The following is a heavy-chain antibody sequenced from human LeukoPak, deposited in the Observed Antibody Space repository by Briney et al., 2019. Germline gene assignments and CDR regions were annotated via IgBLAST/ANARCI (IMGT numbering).Heavy chain of an antibody. CDR1: GYSISIDYY. CDR2: IHQIGST. V-gene: IGHV4-38-2*02. Sequence: SETLSLICNVSGYSISIDYYWGWIRQPPGKGLEWIGIIHQIGSTYYNPSLKSRVSILMDKSKNQFSLRLNSVTAADTAVYYCARGGTGYYDSSYYYPYWGQGTLVTVSS. J-gene: IGHJ4*02. CDR3: ARGGTGYYDSSYYYPY. D-gene: IGHD3-22*01.